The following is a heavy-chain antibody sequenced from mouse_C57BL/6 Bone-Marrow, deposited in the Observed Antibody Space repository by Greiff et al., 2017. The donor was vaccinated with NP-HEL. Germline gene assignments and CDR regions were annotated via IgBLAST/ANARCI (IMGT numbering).Heavy chain of an antibody. D-gene: IGHD2-3*01. Sequence: QVQLQQPGTELVKPGASVTLSCKASGYTFTSSWMPWVQQRPGQGLEWIGNINPSNGGTNYNEKFKSKATLTVDKSSSTAYMQLSSLTSEDSAVYYCARRRDGYYVDYWGQGTTLTVSS. CDR1: GYTFTSSW. CDR2: INPSNGGT. CDR3: ARRRDGYYVDY. V-gene: IGHV1-53*01. J-gene: IGHJ2*01.